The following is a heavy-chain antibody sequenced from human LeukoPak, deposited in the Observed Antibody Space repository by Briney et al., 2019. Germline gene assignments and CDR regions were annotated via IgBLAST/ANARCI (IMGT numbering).Heavy chain of an antibody. CDR1: GFIFSSYS. D-gene: IGHD2-8*01. CDR3: ARGSLRYCTNGVCALYFDY. V-gene: IGHV3-21*01. J-gene: IGHJ4*02. CDR2: ISSTSSSI. Sequence: GGSLRLSCAASGFIFSSYSMNWVRQAPGKGLEWVSSISSTSSSIYYADSVKGRFTISRDNAKNSRYLQMNSLRAEDTAVYYCARGSLRYCTNGVCALYFDYWGQGTLVTVSS.